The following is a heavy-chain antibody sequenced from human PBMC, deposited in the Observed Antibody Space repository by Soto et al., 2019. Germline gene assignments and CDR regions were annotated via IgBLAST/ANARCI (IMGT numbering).Heavy chain of an antibody. CDR3: ARVVGSYGARYFDY. D-gene: IGHD1-26*01. J-gene: IGHJ4*02. Sequence: VQLVESGGGLVQPGGSLRLSCAASGFTFSSYAMHWVRQAPGKGLEWVAVISYDGSNKYYADSVKGRFTISRDNSKNTLYLQMNSLRAEDTAVYYCARVVGSYGARYFDYWGQGTLVTVSS. CDR2: ISYDGSNK. V-gene: IGHV3-30-3*01. CDR1: GFTFSSYA.